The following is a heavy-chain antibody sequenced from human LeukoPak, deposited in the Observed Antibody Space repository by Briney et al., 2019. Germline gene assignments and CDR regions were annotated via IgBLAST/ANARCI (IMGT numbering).Heavy chain of an antibody. Sequence: PGGSLRLSCAASGFTFSSYYMNWVRQAPEKGLEWVSSISDSSTYIYYADSVKGRFTISRDNAKNSLYLQMNGLRAEDTAVYYCARQSYCSGERCYVGPHNWGQGTLVTVSS. CDR3: ARQSYCSGERCYVGPHN. J-gene: IGHJ4*02. CDR1: GFTFSSYY. V-gene: IGHV3-21*01. D-gene: IGHD2-15*01. CDR2: ISDSSTYI.